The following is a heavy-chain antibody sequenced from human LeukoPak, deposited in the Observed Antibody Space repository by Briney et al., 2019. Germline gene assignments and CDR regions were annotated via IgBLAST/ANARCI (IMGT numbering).Heavy chain of an antibody. D-gene: IGHD4-23*01. CDR1: GFTLSSYA. Sequence: GGSLRLSCTGSGFTLSSYAMNWVRRAPGQGLEWVSSISSSSSDIYYTDSVKGRFTISRDNAKNSLYLQMNSLRAEDTAVYYCVTDYGGSSGAFDIWGQGTMVTVS. V-gene: IGHV3-21*01. CDR2: ISSSSSDI. CDR3: VTDYGGSSGAFDI. J-gene: IGHJ3*02.